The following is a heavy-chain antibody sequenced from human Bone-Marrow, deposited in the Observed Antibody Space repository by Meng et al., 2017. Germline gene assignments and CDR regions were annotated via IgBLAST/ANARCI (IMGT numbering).Heavy chain of an antibody. V-gene: IGHV3-15*01. Sequence: GESLKISCAASGFTFSNAWMSWVRQAPGKGLDWVGRIKSETAGGTTDYAAPVKGRFTISRDDSTNTLYLQMNSLKTEDTAVYYCTSDPRDRITRIVVPGGPWGQGTLVTVSS. CDR2: IKSETAGGTT. CDR3: TSDPRDRITRIVVPGGP. J-gene: IGHJ5*02. D-gene: IGHD3-22*01. CDR1: GFTFSNAW.